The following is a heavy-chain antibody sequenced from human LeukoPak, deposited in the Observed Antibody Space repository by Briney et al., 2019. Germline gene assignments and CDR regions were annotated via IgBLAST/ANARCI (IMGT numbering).Heavy chain of an antibody. CDR3: AKGHVVGATTSGAFDI. V-gene: IGHV3-9*01. D-gene: IGHD1-26*01. J-gene: IGHJ3*02. CDR1: GFTFDDYA. CDR2: ISWNSGSI. Sequence: GGPLRLSCAASGFTFDDYAMHWVRQAPGKGLEWVSGISWNSGSIGYADSVKGRFTISRDNAKNSLYLQMNSLRAEDTALYYCAKGHVVGATTSGAFDIWGQGTMVTVSS.